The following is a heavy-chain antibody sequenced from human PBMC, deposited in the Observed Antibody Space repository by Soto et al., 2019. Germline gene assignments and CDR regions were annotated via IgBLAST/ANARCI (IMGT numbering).Heavy chain of an antibody. D-gene: IGHD2-8*02. V-gene: IGHV3-33*01. CDR2: IWYDGGTK. Sequence: GSLRLSCAASGFTFYTYGMHWVRQVPGKGLQWVAVIWYDGGTKYYADSVRGRFTVSRDNSKNTLYLQMNSLRDEDTAVYYCARIDCTGNNCNPYYHYGMDVWGQGTTVTVSS. CDR1: GFTFYTYG. CDR3: ARIDCTGNNCNPYYHYGMDV. J-gene: IGHJ6*02.